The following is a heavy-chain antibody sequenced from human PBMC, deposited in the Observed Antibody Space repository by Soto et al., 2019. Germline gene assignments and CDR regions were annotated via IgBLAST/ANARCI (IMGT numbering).Heavy chain of an antibody. CDR1: GFTFSRYS. J-gene: IGHJ3*02. D-gene: IGHD1-26*01. Sequence: EVQLVESGGGLVQPGGSLRLSCAASGFTFSRYSMNWVRQAPGKGLAWVSYISSSSSTIYYADSVKGRFTISRDNAKNSLYLQMNSLRDEDTAVYYCARGYSGSTLVAFDIWGQGTMVTVSS. CDR2: ISSSSSTI. CDR3: ARGYSGSTLVAFDI. V-gene: IGHV3-48*02.